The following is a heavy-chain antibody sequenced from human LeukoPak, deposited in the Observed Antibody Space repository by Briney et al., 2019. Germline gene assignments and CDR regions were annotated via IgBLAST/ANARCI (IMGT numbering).Heavy chain of an antibody. D-gene: IGHD6-13*01. CDR1: GFTVRSNY. J-gene: IGHJ3*02. V-gene: IGHV3-53*01. CDR2: IYSGSST. CDR3: ARSYSSTWDDAFDI. Sequence: GGSLRLSCAASGFTVRSNYMSWVRQAPGKGLEWVSVIYSGSSTYYADSVKGRFTISRDNYKKKLYLQMNSLRSDDNAVDYCARSYSSTWDDAFDIWGQGTMVTVSS.